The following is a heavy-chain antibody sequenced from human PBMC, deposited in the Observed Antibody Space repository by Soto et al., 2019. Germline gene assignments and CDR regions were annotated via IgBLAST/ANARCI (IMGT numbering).Heavy chain of an antibody. D-gene: IGHD3-22*01. CDR2: IVVGSGNT. J-gene: IGHJ3*02. V-gene: IGHV1-58*01. CDR3: AAGQTYYYDSSGYYRGSYDAFDI. CDR1: GFTFTSSA. Sequence: GASVKVSCKASGFTFTSSAVQWVRQARGQRLEWIGWIVVGSGNTNYAQKFKERVTITRDMSTSTAYMELSSLRSEDTAVYYCAAGQTYYYDSSGYYRGSYDAFDIWG.